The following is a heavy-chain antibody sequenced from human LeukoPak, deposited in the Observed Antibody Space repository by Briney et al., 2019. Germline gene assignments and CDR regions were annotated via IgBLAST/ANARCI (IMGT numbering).Heavy chain of an antibody. V-gene: IGHV3-21*01. CDR2: ISSSSSYI. D-gene: IGHD2-21*02. CDR3: ASRSVVVTAIPDY. J-gene: IGHJ4*02. Sequence: GGSLRLSCAASGFTFSSYSMNWVRQAPGKGLEWVSSISSSSSYIYYADSVKGRFTISRDNAKNSLYLQMNSLRAEDTAVYYCASRSVVVTAIPDYWGQGTQVTVSS. CDR1: GFTFSSYS.